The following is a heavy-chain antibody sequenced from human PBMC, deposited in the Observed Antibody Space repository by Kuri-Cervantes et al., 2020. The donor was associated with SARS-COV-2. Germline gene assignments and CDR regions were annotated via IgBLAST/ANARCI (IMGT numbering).Heavy chain of an antibody. D-gene: IGHD3-10*01. J-gene: IGHJ5*02. CDR2: ISGSGGST. CDR1: GFTFSSYE. V-gene: IGHV3-23*01. Sequence: GESLKISCAASGFTFSSYEMNWVRQAPGKGLEWVSAISGSGGSTYYADSVKGRFTISRDNSKNTLYLQMNSLRAEDTAVYYCAKPGITMVRGVIYWFDPWGQGTLVTVSS. CDR3: AKPGITMVRGVIYWFDP.